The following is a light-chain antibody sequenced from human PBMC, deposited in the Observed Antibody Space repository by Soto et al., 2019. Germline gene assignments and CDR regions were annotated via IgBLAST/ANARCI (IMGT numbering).Light chain of an antibody. Sequence: QSVLTQPPSASGTPGQRVTISCSGSSSNIGSNYVYWYQQLPGTAPKLLIYTNNQRPSGVPDRFSGSKSGTSASLASSGLRSEDEADYYSAAWADNLSGPYVVFGGGTKLTVL. J-gene: IGLJ2*01. CDR2: TNN. V-gene: IGLV1-47*01. CDR3: AAWADNLSGPYVV. CDR1: SSNIGSNY.